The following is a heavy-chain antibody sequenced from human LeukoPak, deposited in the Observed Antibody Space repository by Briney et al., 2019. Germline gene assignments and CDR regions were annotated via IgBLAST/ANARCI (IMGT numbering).Heavy chain of an antibody. Sequence: GGSLRLSCAASGFTVSSHYMTWVRQAPGKGLEWVSVIYSGGCTYYADSVKGRFTISRDNSKNTLYLQMNSLRAEDTAVYYCARDLCSGGSCYPDYWGQGTLVTVSS. CDR2: IYSGGCT. CDR3: ARDLCSGGSCYPDY. J-gene: IGHJ4*02. CDR1: GFTVSSHY. V-gene: IGHV3-66*01. D-gene: IGHD2-15*01.